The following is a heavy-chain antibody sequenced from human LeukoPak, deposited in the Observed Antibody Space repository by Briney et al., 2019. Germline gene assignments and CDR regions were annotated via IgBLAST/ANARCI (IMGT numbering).Heavy chain of an antibody. CDR1: GGSISSGDYY. D-gene: IGHD5-12*01. J-gene: IGHJ4*02. CDR3: TRDTGYAGKD. V-gene: IGHV4-30-4*01. Sequence: SQTLSLTCTVSGGSISSGDYYWGWIRQPPGKGLEWIGYIYYSGSTYYNPSLKSRVTISVDTSMNQFSLKLTSVTAADTAVYYCTRDTGYAGKDWGQGTLVTVSS. CDR2: IYYSGST.